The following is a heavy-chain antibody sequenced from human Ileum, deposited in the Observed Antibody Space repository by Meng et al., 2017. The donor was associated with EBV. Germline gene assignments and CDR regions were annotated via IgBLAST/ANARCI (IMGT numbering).Heavy chain of an antibody. CDR2: IRSKSAGGTT. V-gene: IGHV3-15*01. Sequence: EVQLVGSGGGLVGHGGSLRLSCAAVGFTFSKVWMNGVRQTPGKGLEWVGRIRSKSAGGTTDYAAPVKGRFTISRDDSEDTPYLQMNSLKTEDTAVYYCTTWGGNWGQGTLVTVSS. CDR1: GFTFSKVW. J-gene: IGHJ1*01. CDR3: TTWGGN. D-gene: IGHD3-16*01.